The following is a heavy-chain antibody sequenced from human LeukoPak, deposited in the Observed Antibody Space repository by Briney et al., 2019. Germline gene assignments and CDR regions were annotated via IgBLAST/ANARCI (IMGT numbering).Heavy chain of an antibody. CDR2: IYYSGIT. V-gene: IGHV4-59*12. CDR3: ARELRYFDWLLFGHALDI. D-gene: IGHD3-9*01. Sequence: SETLSLTCTVSGDSISSYYWYWFRQPPGKELEWIACIYYSGITHYNPSLKSRVTISLDTSKNQFSLRLSSVTAADTAVYYCARELRYFDWLLFGHALDIWGQGTMVTVSS. J-gene: IGHJ3*02. CDR1: GDSISSYY.